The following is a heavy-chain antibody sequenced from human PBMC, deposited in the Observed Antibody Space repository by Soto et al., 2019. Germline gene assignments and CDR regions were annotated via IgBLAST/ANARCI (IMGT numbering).Heavy chain of an antibody. Sequence: SETLSLTCTVSGGSISSYYWSWIRQPPGKGLEWIGYIYYSGSTNYNPSLKSRVTISVDTSKNQFSLKLSSVTAADTAVYYCARHLFESGGSADAFDIWGQGTMVTVSS. CDR1: GGSISSYY. CDR3: ARHLFESGGSADAFDI. V-gene: IGHV4-59*08. CDR2: IYYSGST. D-gene: IGHD2-15*01. J-gene: IGHJ3*02.